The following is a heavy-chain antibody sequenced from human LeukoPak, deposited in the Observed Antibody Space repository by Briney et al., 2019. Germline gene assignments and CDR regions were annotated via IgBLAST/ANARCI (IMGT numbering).Heavy chain of an antibody. D-gene: IGHD4-17*01. CDR1: GFIFSSYA. J-gene: IGHJ4*02. CDR2: ISGSGGST. Sequence: PGGSLRLSCAASGFIFSSYAMSWVRQAPGKGLEWVSAISGSGGSTYYADSVKGRFTISRDNSKNTLYLQVNSLRAEDMAVYYCAKGETVTTTSFDYWGQGTLVTVSS. V-gene: IGHV3-23*01. CDR3: AKGETVTTTSFDY.